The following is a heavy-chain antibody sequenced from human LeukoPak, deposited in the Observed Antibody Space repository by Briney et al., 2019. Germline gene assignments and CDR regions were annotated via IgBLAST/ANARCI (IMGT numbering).Heavy chain of an antibody. D-gene: IGHD4-11*01. V-gene: IGHV1-69*05. CDR2: IIPIFGTA. CDR1: GGTFSSYA. Sequence: SVKVSCKASGGTFSSYAISWARQAPGQGLEWMGGIIPIFGTANYAQKFQGRVTITTDESTSTAYMELSSLRSEDTAVYYCARGPPMTTVSGYFDYWGQGTLVTVSS. J-gene: IGHJ4*02. CDR3: ARGPPMTTVSGYFDY.